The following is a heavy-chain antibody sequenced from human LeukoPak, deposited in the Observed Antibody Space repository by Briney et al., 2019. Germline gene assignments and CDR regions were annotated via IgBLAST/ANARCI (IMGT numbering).Heavy chain of an antibody. CDR2: ISYDGSNK. Sequence: GGSLRLSCAASGFTFSSYAMHWVRQAPGKGLEWVAVISYDGSNKYYADSVKGRFTISRDNSKNSLYLQMNSLRAEDTALYHCARVSTFDYWGQGTLVTVSS. V-gene: IGHV3-30-3*01. J-gene: IGHJ4*02. CDR3: ARVSTFDY. D-gene: IGHD6-13*01. CDR1: GFTFSSYA.